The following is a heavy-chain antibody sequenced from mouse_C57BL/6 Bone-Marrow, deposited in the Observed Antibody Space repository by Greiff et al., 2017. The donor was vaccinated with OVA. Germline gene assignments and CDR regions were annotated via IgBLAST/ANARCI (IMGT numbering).Heavy chain of an antibody. J-gene: IGHJ4*01. V-gene: IGHV6-6*01. CDR3: TLGDYDEGFYAMDY. CDR1: GFTFSDAW. D-gene: IGHD2-4*01. Sequence: EVQGVESGGGLVQPGGSMKLSCAASGFTFSDAWMDWVRQSPEKGLEWVAEIRNKANNHATYYAESVKGRFTISRDDSKSSVYLQMNSLRAEDTGIYYCTLGDYDEGFYAMDYWGQGTSVTVSS. CDR2: IRNKANNHAT.